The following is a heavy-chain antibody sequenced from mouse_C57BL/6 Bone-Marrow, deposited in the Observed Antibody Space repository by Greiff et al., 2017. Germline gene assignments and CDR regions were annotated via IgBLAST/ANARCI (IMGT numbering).Heavy chain of an antibody. D-gene: IGHD2-2*01. J-gene: IGHJ4*01. V-gene: IGHV1-66*01. CDR1: GYSFTSYY. CDR2: IYPGSGNT. Sequence: VQLQQSGPELVKPGASVKISCKASGYSFTSYYIPWVKQRPGQGLAWIGWIYPGSGNTKYNEKFKGKATLTADTSSSTAYMQLSSVTSEDSAVYYCARGGYDVPYAMDYWGQGTSVTVSS. CDR3: ARGGYDVPYAMDY.